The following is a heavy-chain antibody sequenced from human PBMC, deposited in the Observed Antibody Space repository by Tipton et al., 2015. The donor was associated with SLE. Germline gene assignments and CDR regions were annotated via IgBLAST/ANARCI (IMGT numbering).Heavy chain of an antibody. J-gene: IGHJ1*01. CDR1: GGSVSSGSYY. Sequence: TLSLTCTVSGGSVSSGSYYWSWIRQPPGKGLEWIGYIYYSGSTNYNPSLKSRVTISVDTSKNQFSLKVSSVTAADTAVYYCARGLEGGSYSQFFRHWGQGTPVTVSS. V-gene: IGHV4-61*01. CDR2: IYYSGST. CDR3: ARGLEGGSYSQFFRH. D-gene: IGHD1-26*01.